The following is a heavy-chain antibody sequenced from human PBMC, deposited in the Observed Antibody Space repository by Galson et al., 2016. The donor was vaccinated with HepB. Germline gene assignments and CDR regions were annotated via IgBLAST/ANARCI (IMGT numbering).Heavy chain of an antibody. D-gene: IGHD2-2*01. Sequence: SLRLSCAASGFTFSNYWMDWARQTPERGLEWVANINQDGSEEHSVDSVKGRFTISRDNSRNSLYLQMNSLRAEDAAVYYCSRSLDLCGQGTMVTVSS. CDR1: GFTFSNYW. CDR2: INQDGSEE. CDR3: SRSLDL. V-gene: IGHV3-7*01. J-gene: IGHJ3*01.